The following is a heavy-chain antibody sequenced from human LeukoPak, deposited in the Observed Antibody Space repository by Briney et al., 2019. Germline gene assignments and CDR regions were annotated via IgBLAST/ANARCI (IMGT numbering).Heavy chain of an antibody. J-gene: IGHJ3*02. CDR3: ARGRGGLANDAFDI. V-gene: IGHV3-53*01. CDR2: IYRGGST. CDR1: GFTVSSNY. Sequence: GGSLRLSCAASGFTVSSNYMSWVRQAPGKGLEWVSVIYRGGSTYYADSAKGRFTISRDNSKNTLYLQMNSRRAEGTAVYYCARGRGGLANDAFDIGGQGTMLTVS. D-gene: IGHD6-25*01.